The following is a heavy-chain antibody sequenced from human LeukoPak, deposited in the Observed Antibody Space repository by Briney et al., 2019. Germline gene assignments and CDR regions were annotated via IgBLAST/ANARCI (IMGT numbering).Heavy chain of an antibody. CDR1: GGSISSRSYY. J-gene: IGHJ3*02. V-gene: IGHV4-39*02. CDR2: IYYSGST. D-gene: IGHD5-24*01. CDR3: AREVGDGYNLDAFDI. Sequence: SETLSLTCTVSGGSISSRSYYWGWIRQPPGKGLEWIGSIYYSGSTYYNPSLQSRVTISVDTSKNQFSLKLNSVTAADTAVYYCAREVGDGYNLDAFDIWGQGTMVTVSS.